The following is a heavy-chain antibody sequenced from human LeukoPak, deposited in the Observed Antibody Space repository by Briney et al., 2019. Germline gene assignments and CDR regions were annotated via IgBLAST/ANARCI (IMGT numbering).Heavy chain of an antibody. CDR3: AREVGVPAAMGAI. CDR1: GYTFTVYY. V-gene: IGHV1-2*02. CDR2: INPNSGGT. Sequence: ASVTVSFTASGYTFTVYYMHWVRQAPGQGLEWMGWINPNSGGTNYSQKFQGRVTMTRGTSISTAYMELSRLRSDDTAVYYCAREVGVPAAMGAIWGQGTLVTASS. D-gene: IGHD2-2*01. J-gene: IGHJ4*02.